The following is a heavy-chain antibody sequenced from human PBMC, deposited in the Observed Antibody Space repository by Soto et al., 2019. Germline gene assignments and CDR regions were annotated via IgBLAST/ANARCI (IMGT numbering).Heavy chain of an antibody. Sequence: QVQLVQSGAEVKKPGSSVKVSCKASGGTFSSYAISWVRQAPGQGLEWMGGLSHIFGTANYAQKFQGRVTITADESTSTADMELSSLRSEDTGGYYCESVQCYCSSCHHAVDIWGQGTMVTVSS. D-gene: IGHD6-13*01. V-gene: IGHV1-69*01. CDR2: LSHIFGTA. J-gene: IGHJ3*02. CDR1: GGTFSSYA. CDR3: ESVQCYCSSCHHAVDI.